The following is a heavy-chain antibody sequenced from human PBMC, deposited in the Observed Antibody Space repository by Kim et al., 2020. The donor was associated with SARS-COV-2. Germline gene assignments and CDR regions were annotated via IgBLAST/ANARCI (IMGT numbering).Heavy chain of an antibody. D-gene: IGHD1-26*01. CDR2: INHSGST. J-gene: IGHJ6*02. Sequence: SETLSLTCAVYGGSFSGYYWSWIRQPPGKGLEWIGEINHSGSTNYNPSLKSRVTISVDTSKNQFSLKLSSVTAADTAVYYCARGRGGSYYLYYYGMDVWGQGTTVTVS. CDR3: ARGRGGSYYLYYYGMDV. CDR1: GGSFSGYY. V-gene: IGHV4-34*01.